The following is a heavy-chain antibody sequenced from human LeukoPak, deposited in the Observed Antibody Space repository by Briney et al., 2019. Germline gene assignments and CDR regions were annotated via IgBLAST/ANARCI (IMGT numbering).Heavy chain of an antibody. D-gene: IGHD2-21*02. Sequence: SETLSLTCTVSGGSISSYYWSWIRQPAGKGLEGIGRIYTSGSTNYNPSLTSRVTMSVDTSKNQFSLKLSSVTAADTAVYYCARDRCGGDCYASDYFDYWGQGTLVTVSS. J-gene: IGHJ4*02. V-gene: IGHV4-4*07. CDR1: GGSISSYY. CDR2: IYTSGST. CDR3: ARDRCGGDCYASDYFDY.